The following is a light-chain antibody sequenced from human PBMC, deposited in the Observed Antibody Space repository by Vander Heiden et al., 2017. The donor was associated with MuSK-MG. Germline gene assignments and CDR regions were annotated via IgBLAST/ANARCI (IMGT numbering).Light chain of an antibody. CDR3: QQYGSSGLT. CDR1: QNIRSNS. J-gene: IGKJ4*01. V-gene: IGKV3-20*01. Sequence: EFVLTQSPGTLSLSPGERATLSCRTSQNIRSNSLAWSQQKRGQAPRLLIYGASIRATGIPDRFSGSGSGTDFTLTISRLEPEDFAVYYCQQYGSSGLTFGGGTKVEIK. CDR2: GAS.